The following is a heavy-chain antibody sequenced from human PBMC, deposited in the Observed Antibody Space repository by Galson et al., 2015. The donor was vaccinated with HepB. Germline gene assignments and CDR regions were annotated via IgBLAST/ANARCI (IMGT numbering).Heavy chain of an antibody. CDR2: IKSKTDGGTT. CDR1: GLTFSNAW. D-gene: IGHD5-18*01. J-gene: IGHJ6*03. Sequence: SLRLSCAASGLTFSNAWMNWVRQAPGKGLEWVGRIKSKTDGGTTDYAAPVKGRFTISRDDSKNTLYLQMNSLKTEDTAVYYCTTDPTTQYSYGYTYYYYYYYMDVWGKGTTVTVSS. V-gene: IGHV3-15*07. CDR3: TTDPTTQYSYGYTYYYYYYYMDV.